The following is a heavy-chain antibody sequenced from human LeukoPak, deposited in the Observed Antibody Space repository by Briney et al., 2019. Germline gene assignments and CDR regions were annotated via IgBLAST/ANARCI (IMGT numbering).Heavy chain of an antibody. V-gene: IGHV4-38-2*01. CDR2: IYHSGST. CDR3: ARKSYGHNEDY. CDR1: GYSISSGYY. Sequence: SETLSLTCAVSGYSISSGYYWGWIRQPPGKGLEWIGGIYHSGSTYYNPSLKSRVTISVDTSKNQFSLKLSSVTAADTAVYYCARKSYGHNEDYWGQGTLVTVSS. J-gene: IGHJ4*02. D-gene: IGHD4-17*01.